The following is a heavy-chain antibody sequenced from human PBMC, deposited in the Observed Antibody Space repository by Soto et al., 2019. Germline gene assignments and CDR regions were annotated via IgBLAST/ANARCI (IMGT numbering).Heavy chain of an antibody. J-gene: IGHJ5*02. V-gene: IGHV4-34*01. Sequence: SETLSLTCAVYGGSFSGYYWSWIRQPPGKGLEWIGEINHSGSTNYNPSLKSRVTISVDTSKNQFSLKLSSVTAADTAVYYCARVAVAGTAGVDPWGQGTLVTVSS. CDR2: INHSGST. CDR3: ARVAVAGTAGVDP. D-gene: IGHD6-19*01. CDR1: GGSFSGYY.